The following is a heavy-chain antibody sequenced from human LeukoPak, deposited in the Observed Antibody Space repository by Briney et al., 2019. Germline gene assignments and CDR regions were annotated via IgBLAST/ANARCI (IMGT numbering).Heavy chain of an antibody. D-gene: IGHD3-10*01. Sequence: ASVKASCKASGYTFTSYYMHWVRQAPGQGLEWMGIINPSGGSTSYAQKFQGRVTMTRNTSISTAYMELSSLRSEDTAVYYCARAPLLWFGELDDAFDIWGQGTMVTVSS. CDR1: GYTFTSYY. CDR3: ARAPLLWFGELDDAFDI. CDR2: INPSGGST. V-gene: IGHV1-46*01. J-gene: IGHJ3*02.